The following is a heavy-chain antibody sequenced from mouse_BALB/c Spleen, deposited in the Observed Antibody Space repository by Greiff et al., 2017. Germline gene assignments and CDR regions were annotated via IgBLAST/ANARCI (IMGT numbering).Heavy chain of an antibody. J-gene: IGHJ4*01. V-gene: IGHV2-2*02. CDR2: IWSGGST. CDR1: GFSLTSYG. Sequence: VKLQESGPGLVQPSQSLSITCTVSGFSLTSYGVHWVRQSPGKGLEWLGVIWSGGSTDYNAAFISRLSISKDNSKSQVFFKMNSLQANDTAIYYCARNDYRYNYAMDYWGQGTSVTVSS. CDR3: ARNDYRYNYAMDY. D-gene: IGHD2-14*01.